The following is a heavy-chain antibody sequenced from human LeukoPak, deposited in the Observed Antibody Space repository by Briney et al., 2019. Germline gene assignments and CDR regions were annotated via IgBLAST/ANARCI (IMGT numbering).Heavy chain of an antibody. CDR3: ARQARGYYFDY. Sequence: SETLSLTCTVSGGSISSYYWSWIRQPPGKGLEWIGYIYYRGSTNYNPSLKSRVTISVDTSKNQFSLKLSSVTAADTAVYYCARQARGYYFDYWGQGTLVTVSS. D-gene: IGHD3-10*01. V-gene: IGHV4-59*08. CDR1: GGSISSYY. CDR2: IYYRGST. J-gene: IGHJ4*02.